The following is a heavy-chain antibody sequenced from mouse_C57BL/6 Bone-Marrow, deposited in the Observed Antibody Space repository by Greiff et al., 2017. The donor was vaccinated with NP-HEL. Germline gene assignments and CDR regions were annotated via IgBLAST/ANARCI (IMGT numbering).Heavy chain of an antibody. V-gene: IGHV2-5*01. J-gene: IGHJ3*01. CDR2: IWRGGST. D-gene: IGHD1-1*02. CDR1: GFSLTSYG. Sequence: QVQLQQSGPGLVQPSQRLSITCTVSGFSLTSYGVHLVRQSPGKGLEWLGVIWRGGSTDYNAAFMSRLSITKDNSKNQIFIKMNSLQADDTAIYSCGNDGSWSGFAYWGQGTLVAVSA. CDR3: GNDGSWSGFAY.